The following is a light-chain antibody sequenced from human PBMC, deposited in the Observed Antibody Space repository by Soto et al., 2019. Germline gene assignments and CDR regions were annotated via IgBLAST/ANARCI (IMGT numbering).Light chain of an antibody. V-gene: IGLV2-14*01. CDR1: SNDVGFYDY. CDR2: EVI. CDR3: SAYTSSSTLV. J-gene: IGLJ3*02. Sequence: QSALTQPASVSGSPGQSITISCTGTSNDVGFYDYVSWYQQHPGKAPKLIIYEVINRPSGVSNRFSGPKSGNTASLTISGLQAEDEADYSCSAYTSSSTLVFGGGTKLTVL.